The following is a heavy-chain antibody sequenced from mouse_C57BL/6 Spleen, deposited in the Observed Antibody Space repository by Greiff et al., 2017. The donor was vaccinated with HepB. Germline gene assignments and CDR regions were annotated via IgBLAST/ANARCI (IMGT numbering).Heavy chain of an antibody. CDR2: INYDGSST. Sequence: EVQLVESEGGLVQPGSSMKLSCTASGFTFSDYYMAWVRQVPEKGLEWVANINYDGSSTYYLDSLKSRFIISRDNAKNILYLQMSSLKSEDTATYYCARADYYGSNFDCWGHGTTLTVSS. V-gene: IGHV5-16*01. CDR3: ARADYYGSNFDC. CDR1: GFTFSDYY. J-gene: IGHJ2*01. D-gene: IGHD1-1*01.